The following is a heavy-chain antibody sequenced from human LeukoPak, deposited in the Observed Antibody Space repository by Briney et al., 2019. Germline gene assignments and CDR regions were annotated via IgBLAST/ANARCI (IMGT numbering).Heavy chain of an antibody. CDR1: GYTFTSYG. V-gene: IGHV1-18*01. D-gene: IGHD6-13*01. CDR2: ISAYNGNT. Sequence: GGSLRLSCAASGYTFTSYGISWVRQAPGQGLEWMGWISAYNGNTNYAQKLQGRVTMTTDTSTSTAYMELRSLRSDDTAVYYCARDLPTGWNSFGQQLDYWGQGTLVTVSS. J-gene: IGHJ4*02. CDR3: ARDLPTGWNSFGQQLDY.